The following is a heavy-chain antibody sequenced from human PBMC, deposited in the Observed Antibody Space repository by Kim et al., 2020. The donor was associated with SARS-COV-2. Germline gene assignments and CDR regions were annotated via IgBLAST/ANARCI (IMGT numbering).Heavy chain of an antibody. CDR1: GFTFSSYS. CDR2: ISRSSSYI. V-gene: IGHV3-21*01. Sequence: GGSLRLSCAASGFTFSSYSMNWVRQAPGKGLEWVSSISRSSSYIYYTDSVKGRFTISRDNAKSSLYLQMNSLRAEDTAVYYCARDALMIEWLVPDWFDPWGQGTLVTVSS. D-gene: IGHD6-19*01. J-gene: IGHJ5*02. CDR3: ARDALMIEWLVPDWFDP.